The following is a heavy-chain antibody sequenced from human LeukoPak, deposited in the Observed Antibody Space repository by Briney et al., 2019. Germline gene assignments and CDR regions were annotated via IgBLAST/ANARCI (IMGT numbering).Heavy chain of an antibody. CDR2: IRYDGGKK. D-gene: IGHD1-26*01. V-gene: IGHV3-30*02. CDR3: AKRPSIIVGVSNWFDP. J-gene: IGHJ5*02. CDR1: RFTFSSYG. Sequence: GGSLRLSCAASRFTFSSYGMHWVRQAPGKGLEWVAFIRYDGGKKYYADSVKGRFTISRDNSKNTLYLQMNSLRAEDTAVYYCAKRPSIIVGVSNWFDPWGQGTLVTVSS.